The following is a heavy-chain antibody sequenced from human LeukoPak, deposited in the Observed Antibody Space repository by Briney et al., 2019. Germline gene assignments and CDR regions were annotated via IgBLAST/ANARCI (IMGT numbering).Heavy chain of an antibody. J-gene: IGHJ4*02. D-gene: IGHD1-26*01. CDR2: ISSSSSTI. Sequence: GGSLRLSCAASGFTFSSYSMNWVRQAPGKGLEWVSYISSSSSTIYYADSVEGRFTISRDNAKNSLYLQMNSLRAEDTAVYYCAREMISGSYYSLFRSFDYWGQGTLVAVSS. V-gene: IGHV3-48*01. CDR1: GFTFSSYS. CDR3: AREMISGSYYSLFRSFDY.